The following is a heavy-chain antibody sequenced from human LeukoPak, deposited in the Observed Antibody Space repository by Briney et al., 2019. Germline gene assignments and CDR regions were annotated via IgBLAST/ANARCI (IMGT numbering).Heavy chain of an antibody. V-gene: IGHV4-39*02. CDR2: VYYTGNA. D-gene: IGHD5/OR15-5a*01. Sequence: PSETLSLTCAVSGDSISNHIYYWDWIRQTPGKGLEWIGAVYYTGNAYYNPSLKSRVTISVDTSDNRFSLHLSSVNAADTAIYYCERLRALSGHRGAFDIWGQGTLVTVSS. CDR3: ERLRALSGHRGAFDI. J-gene: IGHJ3*02. CDR1: GDSISNHIYY.